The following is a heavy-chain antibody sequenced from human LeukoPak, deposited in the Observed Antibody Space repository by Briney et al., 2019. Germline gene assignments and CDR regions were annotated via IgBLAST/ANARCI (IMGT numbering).Heavy chain of an antibody. CDR2: ISSSSNAI. Sequence: GGSLRLSCAASGFTFNTFGMNWVRQAPGKGLEWLSYISSSSNAIYYADSVRGRFTISRDNAKNSLYLQMNSLRDEDTALYYCARERGGTAWGQGTLFTVSS. V-gene: IGHV3-48*02. CDR3: ARERGGTA. CDR1: GFTFNTFG. J-gene: IGHJ5*02. D-gene: IGHD3/OR15-3a*01.